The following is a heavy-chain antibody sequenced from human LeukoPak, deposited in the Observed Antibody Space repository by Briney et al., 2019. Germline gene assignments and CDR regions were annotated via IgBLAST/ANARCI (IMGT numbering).Heavy chain of an antibody. CDR2: IYYSGST. D-gene: IGHD3-10*01. Sequence: PSETLSLTCTVSGGSISSYYWSWIRQPPGKGLEWIGYIYYSGSTNYNPSLKSRVTISVDTSKNQFSLKLSSVTAADTAVYYCARGQRLWFGELSTSYYYYYMDVWGKGTTVTISS. J-gene: IGHJ6*03. V-gene: IGHV4-59*01. CDR3: ARGQRLWFGELSTSYYYYYMDV. CDR1: GGSISSYY.